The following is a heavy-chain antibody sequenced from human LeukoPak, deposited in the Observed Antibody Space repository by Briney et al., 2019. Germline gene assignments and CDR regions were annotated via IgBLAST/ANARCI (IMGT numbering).Heavy chain of an antibody. Sequence: GGSLRLSCAASRFTFSSYSMNWVRQAPGKGLDWVSSISSSSSYIYYADSVKGRFTISRDNAKNSLYLRMNSLRAEDTAVYYCARDWNYYDSSGYYPYYYGMDVWGQGTTVTVSS. CDR1: RFTFSSYS. D-gene: IGHD3-22*01. J-gene: IGHJ6*02. CDR2: ISSSSSYI. V-gene: IGHV3-21*01. CDR3: ARDWNYYDSSGYYPYYYGMDV.